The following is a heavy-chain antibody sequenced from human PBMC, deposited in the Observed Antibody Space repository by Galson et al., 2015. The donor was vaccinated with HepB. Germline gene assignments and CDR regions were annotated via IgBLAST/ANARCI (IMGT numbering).Heavy chain of an antibody. CDR1: GDSVSNNNAA. V-gene: IGHV6-1*01. Sequence: CAISGDSVSNNNAAWTRIRQSPSRGLEWLGRTYYTSKWYNDYAVSVKSRININPDTSKNQFSLQLNSVTPEDTAVYYCAREFRNVYEYRGQGTLVTVSS. CDR3: AREFRNVYEY. D-gene: IGHD5/OR15-5a*01. J-gene: IGHJ4*02. CDR2: TYYTSKWYN.